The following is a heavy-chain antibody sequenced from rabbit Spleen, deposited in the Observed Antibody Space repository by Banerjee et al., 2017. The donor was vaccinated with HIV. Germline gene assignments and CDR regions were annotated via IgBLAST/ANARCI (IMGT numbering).Heavy chain of an antibody. V-gene: IGHV1S40*01. D-gene: IGHD8-1*01. J-gene: IGHJ4*01. CDR1: GFDFSTNYW. CDR3: ARDAGSGDYIDGYFNL. CDR2: IGGGSSSTT. Sequence: QSLEESGGDLVKPGASLTLTCTASGFDFSTNYWISWVRQAPGKGLEWIGYIGGGSSSTTYCASWAKGRFTISKTSSTTVTLRVTSLTAADTATYFCARDAGSGDYIDGYFNLWGPGTLVTVS.